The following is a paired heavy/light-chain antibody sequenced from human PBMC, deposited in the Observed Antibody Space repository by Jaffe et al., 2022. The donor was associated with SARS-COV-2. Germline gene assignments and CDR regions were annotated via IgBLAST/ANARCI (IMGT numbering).Heavy chain of an antibody. J-gene: IGHJ4*02. CDR2: IDSDGSSI. D-gene: IGHD6-19*01. Sequence: EVQLVESGGGPVQPGGSLRLSCAASGFTFSNHWMLWVRQTPGKGLMWVSRIDSDGSSIIYADSVKGRFTITRDNAKNTLYLQMNSLRAEDTAIYYCVRDCSGSYWGRGTLVTVSS. V-gene: IGHV3-74*01. CDR1: GFTFSNHW. CDR3: VRDCSGSY.
Light chain of an antibody. V-gene: IGKV2-24*01. Sequence: DIVMTQTPLSSPVTLGQPASISCRSSQSLVHSDGNTYLSWLQQRPGQPPRLLIYEISNRFSGVPDRFSGSGAGTDFTLKISRVEAEDVGVYYCMQATQFPTFGQGTRLEIK. J-gene: IGKJ5*01. CDR2: EIS. CDR3: MQATQFPT. CDR1: QSLVHSDGNTY.